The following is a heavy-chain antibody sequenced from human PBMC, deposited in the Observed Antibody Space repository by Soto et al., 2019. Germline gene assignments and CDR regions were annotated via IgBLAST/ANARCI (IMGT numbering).Heavy chain of an antibody. CDR3: ARQPNYYDSSGPFDY. Sequence: GSLRLSCAASGFTFSSYSMNWVRQAPGKGLEWVSSISSSSSYIYYADSVKGRFTISRDNAKNSLYLQMNSLRAEDTAVYYCARQPNYYDSSGPFDYWGQGTLVTVSS. V-gene: IGHV3-21*01. J-gene: IGHJ4*02. CDR1: GFTFSSYS. CDR2: ISSSSSYI. D-gene: IGHD3-22*01.